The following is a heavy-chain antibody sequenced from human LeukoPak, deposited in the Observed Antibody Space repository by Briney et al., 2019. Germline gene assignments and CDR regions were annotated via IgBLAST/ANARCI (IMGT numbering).Heavy chain of an antibody. CDR1: GYTFTGYY. D-gene: IGHD6-19*01. CDR2: INPNSGGT. Sequence: ASVKVSCKASGYTFTGYYMHWVRQAPGQGLEWMGWINPNSGGTNYAQKFQGRVTMTRDTSISTAYMELSRLRSDDTAVYYCARARYSSGWYLVDYWGQGTLVTVSS. CDR3: ARARYSSGWYLVDY. J-gene: IGHJ4*02. V-gene: IGHV1-2*02.